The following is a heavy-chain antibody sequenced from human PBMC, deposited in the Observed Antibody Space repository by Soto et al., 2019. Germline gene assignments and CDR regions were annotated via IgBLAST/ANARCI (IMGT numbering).Heavy chain of an antibody. D-gene: IGHD1-20*01. CDR1: GGAFTKYS. Sequence: SVKVSCKVSGGAFTKYSLNCVRHSALQGLEWLGGIIPLHNTSNYSLKFVGRSSVTADISTSTVYMFLSGLTSDDTATYYCASWPNWNPLYYHGMDVWGQGTTVTVSS. J-gene: IGHJ6*02. V-gene: IGHV1-69*08. CDR2: IIPLHNTS. CDR3: ASWPNWNPLYYHGMDV.